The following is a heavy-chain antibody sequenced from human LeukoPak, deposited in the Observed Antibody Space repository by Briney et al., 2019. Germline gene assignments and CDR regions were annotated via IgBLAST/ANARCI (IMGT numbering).Heavy chain of an antibody. J-gene: IGHJ4*02. CDR1: GLTFSSHW. CDR2: IQGDGSNT. D-gene: IGHD6-13*01. V-gene: IGHV3-74*01. Sequence: GSLRLSFAASGLTFSSHWMHWVRQAPGKGLVWVSRIQGDGSNTNYADSVKGRFSISRDNAKNTVYLQMNSLRAEDTGIYYCSRGTSAGGPISPFDFWGQGTVVTVSS. CDR3: SRGTSAGGPISPFDF.